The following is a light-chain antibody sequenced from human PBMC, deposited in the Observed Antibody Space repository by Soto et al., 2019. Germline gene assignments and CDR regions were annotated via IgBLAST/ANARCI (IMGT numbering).Light chain of an antibody. J-gene: IGKJ3*01. CDR2: DAS. Sequence: DIQMTQSPSSLSASVGDRVTITCRASQGISNYLAWYQQKPGKVPKLLIYDASTLQSGVPSRISSSGSGTVFTLTSSSLQHEDVANYYYQNYNSPPFTFGPGTKVDIK. CDR1: QGISNY. CDR3: QNYNSPPFT. V-gene: IGKV1-27*01.